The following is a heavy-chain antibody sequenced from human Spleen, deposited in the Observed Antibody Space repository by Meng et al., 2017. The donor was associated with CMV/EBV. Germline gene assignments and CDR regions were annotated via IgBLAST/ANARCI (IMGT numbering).Heavy chain of an antibody. CDR2: INHSGST. V-gene: IGHV4-34*01. D-gene: IGHD5-12*01. Sequence: QLRGQRGGSGLVKASAALSLPGLVYGWSFSGFDWSWIRQPPGKGLEWIGEINHSGSTNYNPSLKSRVTISVDTSKNKFSLKLRSVTAADTAVYYCARGGYSGYYGYWGQGTLVTVSS. CDR1: GWSFSGFD. CDR3: ARGGYSGYYGY. J-gene: IGHJ4*02.